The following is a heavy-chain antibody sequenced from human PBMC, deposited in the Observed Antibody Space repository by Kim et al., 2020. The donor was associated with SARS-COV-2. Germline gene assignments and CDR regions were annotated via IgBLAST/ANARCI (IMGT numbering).Heavy chain of an antibody. J-gene: IGHJ4*02. Sequence: SETLSLTCTVSGGSISSGGYYWSWIRQHPGKGLERIGYIYYSGSTYYNPSLKSRVTISVDTSKNQFSLKLSSVTAADTAVYYCARGRLTIFGVVNSFDYWGQGTLVTVSS. CDR2: IYYSGST. CDR3: ARGRLTIFGVVNSFDY. D-gene: IGHD3-3*01. CDR1: GGSISSGGYY. V-gene: IGHV4-31*03.